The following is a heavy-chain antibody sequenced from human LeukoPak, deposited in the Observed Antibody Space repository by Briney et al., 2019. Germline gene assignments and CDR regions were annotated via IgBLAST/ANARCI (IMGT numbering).Heavy chain of an antibody. D-gene: IGHD4-17*01. J-gene: IGHJ4*02. CDR1: GYTFTTYH. V-gene: IGHV1-8*03. CDR2: MNPYSGDI. CDR3: ARTTSLTASGYDY. Sequence: ASVKVSCKTSGYTFTTYHINWVRQATGQGLEWLGWMNPYSGDIGYAQKFQGRLSITSDTSISTAYMELSSLRSDDTAVYFCARTTSLTASGYDYWGQGTLVTVSS.